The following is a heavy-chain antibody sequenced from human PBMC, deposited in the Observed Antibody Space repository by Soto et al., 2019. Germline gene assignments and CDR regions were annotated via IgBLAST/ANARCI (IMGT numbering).Heavy chain of an antibody. CDR2: TIPIFGTA. J-gene: IGHJ4*02. CDR1: GGTFSSYA. V-gene: IGHV1-69*13. CDR3: AGDIVAVNCFDY. Sequence: SVKVSCKASGGTFSSYAISWVRQAPGQGLEWMGGTIPIFGTANYAQKFQGRVTITADESTSTAYMELSSLRSEDTAVYYCAGDIVAVNCFDYWGQGTLVTVSS. D-gene: IGHD2-15*01.